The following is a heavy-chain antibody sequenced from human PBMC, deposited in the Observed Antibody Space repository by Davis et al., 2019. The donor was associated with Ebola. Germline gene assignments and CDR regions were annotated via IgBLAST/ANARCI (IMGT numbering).Heavy chain of an antibody. V-gene: IGHV4-39*01. Sequence: PSETLSLTCTVSGGSVSSGSYYWGWIRQPPGKGLEWIGSIYYSGSTYYNPSLKSRVTISVDTSKNQFSLKLSSVTAADTAVYYCARRAGYEDAFDIWGQGTMVTVSS. CDR2: IYYSGST. J-gene: IGHJ3*02. CDR1: GGSVSSGSYY. D-gene: IGHD5-12*01. CDR3: ARRAGYEDAFDI.